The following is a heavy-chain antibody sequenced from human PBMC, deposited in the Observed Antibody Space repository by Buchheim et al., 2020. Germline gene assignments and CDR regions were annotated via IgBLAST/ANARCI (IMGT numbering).Heavy chain of an antibody. Sequence: VQLQQWGAGPLKPSETLSLTCAVYGGSFSGYYWSWIRQPPGKGLEWIGEINHSGSTNYNPSLKSRVTISVETSKNQFSLNLSSVTAADTAVYYCATKYYDMWTSYYNFSYWGQGT. CDR3: ATKYYDMWTSYYNFSY. V-gene: IGHV4-34*01. D-gene: IGHD3-9*01. CDR2: INHSGST. J-gene: IGHJ4*02. CDR1: GGSFSGYY.